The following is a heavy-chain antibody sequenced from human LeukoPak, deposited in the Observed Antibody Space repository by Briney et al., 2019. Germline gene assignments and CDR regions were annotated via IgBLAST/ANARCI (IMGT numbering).Heavy chain of an antibody. Sequence: SSETLSLTCTVSGGSIGGYCWSWIRQPAGKGLEWIGRVYSSGSTNYNPSLRSRVTMSVDTSKNQFSLKLRSVTAADTAVYYCARGGATYYDFWSDYWGQGTLVTVSS. CDR1: GGSIGGYC. CDR2: VYSSGST. J-gene: IGHJ4*02. V-gene: IGHV4-4*07. CDR3: ARGGATYYDFWSDY. D-gene: IGHD3-3*01.